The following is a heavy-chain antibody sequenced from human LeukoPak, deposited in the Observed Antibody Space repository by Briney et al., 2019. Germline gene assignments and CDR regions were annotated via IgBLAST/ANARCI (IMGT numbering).Heavy chain of an antibody. CDR1: GFTFSSYW. Sequence: GGSLRLSCAASGFTFSSYWMSWVRQAPGKGLEWVAVISYDGSNKYYADSVKGRFTISRDNSKNTLYLQMNSLRAEDTAVYYCARDLRGMDTAMVTGYWGQGTLVTVSS. V-gene: IGHV3-30*03. CDR2: ISYDGSNK. CDR3: ARDLRGMDTAMVTGY. D-gene: IGHD5-18*01. J-gene: IGHJ4*02.